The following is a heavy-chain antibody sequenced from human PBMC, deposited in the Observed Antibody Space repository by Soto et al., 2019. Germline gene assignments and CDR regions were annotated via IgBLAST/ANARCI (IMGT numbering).Heavy chain of an antibody. CDR2: IYFTGNT. J-gene: IGHJ5*02. V-gene: IGHV4-39*01. CDR3: AGQTFTIAAASYGRSNWFDP. CDR1: GGSITSSSHF. D-gene: IGHD6-25*01. Sequence: PSETLSLTCTVFGGSITSSSHFRGWVRQPPGKGLEWIGTIYFTGNTYYTPSLKSRLTMSIDTSKNEFSLRLNSVTAADTAVYYCAGQTFTIAAASYGRSNWFDPWGPGTLVTVS.